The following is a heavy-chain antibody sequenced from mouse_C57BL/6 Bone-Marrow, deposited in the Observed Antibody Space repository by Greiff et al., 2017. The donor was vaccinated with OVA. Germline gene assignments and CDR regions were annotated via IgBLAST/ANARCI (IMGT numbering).Heavy chain of an antibody. CDR3: TRDTTVVGAMDY. Sequence: EVQLQQSGTVLARPGASVKMSCKTSGYTFTSYWMHWVKQRPGQGLEWIGAIYPGNSDTSYNQKFKGKAKLTAVTSASTAYMELSSLTNEDSAVYYCTRDTTVVGAMDYWGQGTSVTVSS. J-gene: IGHJ4*01. CDR2: IYPGNSDT. V-gene: IGHV1-5*01. D-gene: IGHD1-1*01. CDR1: GYTFTSYW.